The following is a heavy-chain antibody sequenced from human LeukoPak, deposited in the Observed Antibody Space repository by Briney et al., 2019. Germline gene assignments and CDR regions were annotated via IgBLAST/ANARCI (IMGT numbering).Heavy chain of an antibody. J-gene: IGHJ4*02. D-gene: IGHD3-10*01. CDR3: ARDGPWFGEFNIDY. Sequence: ASVKVSCKASGYTFTSYGISWVRQAPGEGLEWMGWISAYTGNTNYAQKLQGRVTMTTDTSTSTAYMELRSLRSDDTAVYYCARDGPWFGEFNIDYWGQGTLVTVSS. V-gene: IGHV1-18*01. CDR2: ISAYTGNT. CDR1: GYTFTSYG.